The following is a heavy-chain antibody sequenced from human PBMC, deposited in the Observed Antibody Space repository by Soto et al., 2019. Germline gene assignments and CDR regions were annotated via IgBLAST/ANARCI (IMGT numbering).Heavy chain of an antibody. Sequence: QLQLQESGPGLVKPSETLSLTCTVSGGSISSSSYYWGWIRQPPGKGLEWIGSIYYSGSTYYNPSLKSRVTISVDTSKNQFSLKLSSVTAADTAVYYCARHRTDPRLGYGMDVWGQGTTVTVSS. CDR1: GGSISSSSYY. D-gene: IGHD2-8*02. V-gene: IGHV4-39*01. CDR3: ARHRTDPRLGYGMDV. CDR2: IYYSGST. J-gene: IGHJ6*02.